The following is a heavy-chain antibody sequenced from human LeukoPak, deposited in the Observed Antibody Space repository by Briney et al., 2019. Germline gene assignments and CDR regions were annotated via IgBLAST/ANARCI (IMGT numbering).Heavy chain of an antibody. CDR3: ARDVVHYMDV. Sequence: PGGSLRLSCVASEFTFSNYWMHWVRQAPGKGLVWVSRINTDGSSTTYADSVKGRFTISRDNAKNTLYLQMNSLRAEDTAVYYCARDVVHYMDVWGKGTTVTVSS. D-gene: IGHD6-6*01. CDR2: INTDGSST. V-gene: IGHV3-74*01. CDR1: EFTFSNYW. J-gene: IGHJ6*03.